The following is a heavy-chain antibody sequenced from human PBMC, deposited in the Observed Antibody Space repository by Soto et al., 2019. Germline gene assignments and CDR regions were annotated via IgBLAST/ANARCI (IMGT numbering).Heavy chain of an antibody. D-gene: IGHD2-15*01. CDR2: ISYDGSNK. J-gene: IGHJ4*02. CDR3: AKDLTTIGYCSGGSCLGEDY. V-gene: IGHV3-30*18. Sequence: GGSLRLSCAASGFTFSSYGMHWVRQAPGKGLEWVAVISYDGSNKYYADSVKGRFTISRDNSKNTLYLQMNSLRAEDTAVYYCAKDLTTIGYCSGGSCLGEDYWGQGTLVTVSS. CDR1: GFTFSSYG.